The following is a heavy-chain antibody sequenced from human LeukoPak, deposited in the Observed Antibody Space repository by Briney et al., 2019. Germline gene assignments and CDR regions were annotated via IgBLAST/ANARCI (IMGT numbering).Heavy chain of an antibody. CDR1: GGSISSSSYY. J-gene: IGHJ5*02. CDR2: IYYSGST. CDR3: ARQGDSYSSGTFDP. Sequence: SETLSPTCTVSGGSISSSSYYWGWIRQPPGKGLEWIGSIYYSGSTYYNPSLKSRVTISVDTSKNQFSLKLSSVTAADTAVYYCARQGDSYSSGTFDPWGQGTLVTVSS. D-gene: IGHD6-25*01. V-gene: IGHV4-39*01.